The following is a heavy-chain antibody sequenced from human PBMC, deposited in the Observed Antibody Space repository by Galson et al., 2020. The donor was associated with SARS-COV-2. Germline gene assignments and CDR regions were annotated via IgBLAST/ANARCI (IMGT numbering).Heavy chain of an antibody. CDR3: ARALGGNYYYGMDV. CDR1: GFTFSSYA. D-gene: IGHD2-15*01. J-gene: IGHJ6*02. Sequence: GESLKISCAASGFTFSSYALHWVRQAPGKGLEWVAVISYDGSNKYYADAVKGRFTISRDNSKNPLYLQMNILRAEDTAVYYCARALGGNYYYGMDVWGQGTTVTVSS. V-gene: IGHV3-30*04. CDR2: ISYDGSNK.